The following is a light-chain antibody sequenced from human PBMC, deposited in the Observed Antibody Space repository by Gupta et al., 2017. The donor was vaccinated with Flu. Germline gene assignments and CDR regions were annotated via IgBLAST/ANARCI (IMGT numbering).Light chain of an antibody. J-gene: IGKJ2*01. CDR3: HHEAHWAPPT. Sequence: ILMTQSPATLSVAPGERDTLTCRASQSVSANLAWYKQRPGQPPRLLIFGASTRSQSTQARFSGSGSAKHVALSSSSRLKEDFAGSYSHHEAHWAPPTFGEGTMMEIK. V-gene: IGKV3-15*01. CDR1: QSVSAN. CDR2: GAS.